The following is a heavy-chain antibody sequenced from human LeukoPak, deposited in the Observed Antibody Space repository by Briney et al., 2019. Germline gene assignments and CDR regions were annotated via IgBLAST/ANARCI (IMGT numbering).Heavy chain of an antibody. D-gene: IGHD6-19*01. J-gene: IGHJ4*02. CDR1: GGSFSGYY. CDR2: INHSGST. CDR3: ARSKISGWLHY. Sequence: SETLSLTCAVYGGSFSGYYWSWIRQPPGKGLEWIGEINHSGSTNYNPSLKSRVTISVDTSKNQFSLKLSSVTAADTAVYYCARSKISGWLHYWGQGTLVTVSS. V-gene: IGHV4-34*01.